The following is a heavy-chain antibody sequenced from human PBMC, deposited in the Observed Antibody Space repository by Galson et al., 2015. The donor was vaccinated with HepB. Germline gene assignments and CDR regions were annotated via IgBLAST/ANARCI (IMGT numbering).Heavy chain of an antibody. J-gene: IGHJ4*02. Sequence: SVKVSCKASGYTFTSYDIKWVRQTTGQGLEWMGWMSPNSGNTGYAQKFQGRVSMTRNTSISTAYMELSSLRSEDTAVYYCATEDCISSSCYLEDWGQGTLVTVSS. CDR1: GYTFTSYD. CDR2: MSPNSGNT. CDR3: ATEDCISSSCYLED. V-gene: IGHV1-8*01. D-gene: IGHD2-2*01.